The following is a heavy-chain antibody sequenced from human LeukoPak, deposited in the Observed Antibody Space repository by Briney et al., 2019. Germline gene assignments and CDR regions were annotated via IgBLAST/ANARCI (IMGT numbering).Heavy chain of an antibody. CDR2: IYHSGST. CDR3: ARDIGVSSSYFDY. D-gene: IGHD6-6*01. CDR1: GYSISSGYY. V-gene: IGHV4-38-2*02. J-gene: IGHJ4*02. Sequence: SETLSLTCTVSGYSISSGYYWGWIRQPPGKGLEWIGSIYHSGSTYYNPSLKSRVTISVDTSKNQFSLKLSSVTAADTAVYYCARDIGVSSSYFDYWGQGTLVTVSS.